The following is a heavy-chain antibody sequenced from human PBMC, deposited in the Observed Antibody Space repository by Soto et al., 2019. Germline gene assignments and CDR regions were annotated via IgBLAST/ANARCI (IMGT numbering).Heavy chain of an antibody. CDR1: GFTFRNHC. CDR3: ARPFYDSGGYYYSFDY. Sequence: GGSLRLSCAASGFTFRNHCMKWIRQAPGKGLEWVSYISGGSDHINYAASVKGRFTISRDNAKNSLYLQMNSLRAEDTAVYYCARPFYDSGGYYYSFDYWGQGILVTVSS. J-gene: IGHJ4*02. D-gene: IGHD3-22*01. CDR2: ISGGSDHI. V-gene: IGHV3-11*06.